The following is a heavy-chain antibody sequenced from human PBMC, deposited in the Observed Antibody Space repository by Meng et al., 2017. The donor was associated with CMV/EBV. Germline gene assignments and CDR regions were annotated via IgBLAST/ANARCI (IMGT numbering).Heavy chain of an antibody. V-gene: IGHV5-51*01. D-gene: IGHD1-26*01. CDR3: ARMGARLDY. J-gene: IGHJ4*02. CDR2: IYPGDSDT. Sequence: KVSCKGSGYRFTTYWIGWVRQMPGKGLEWMGIIYPGDSDTRYSPSFQGQVTISADKSIRSAYLQWSSLKASDTAMYYCARMGARLDYWGQGTLVTVSS. CDR1: GYRFTTYW.